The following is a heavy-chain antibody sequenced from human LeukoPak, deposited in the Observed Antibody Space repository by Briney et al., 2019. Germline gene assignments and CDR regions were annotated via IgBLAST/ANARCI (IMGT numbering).Heavy chain of an antibody. J-gene: IGHJ6*03. V-gene: IGHV4-34*01. D-gene: IGHD3-10*01. CDR3: ARLVTNYSGSGSYRYYYYYMDV. CDR2: INHSGST. Sequence: SETLSLTCAVYGGSFSGYYWSWIRQPPGKGLEWIGEINHSGSTNYNPSLKSRVTISVDTSKNQFSLKLTSVTAADTAAYYCARLVTNYSGSGSYRYYYYYMDVWGKGTTVTIPS. CDR1: GGSFSGYY.